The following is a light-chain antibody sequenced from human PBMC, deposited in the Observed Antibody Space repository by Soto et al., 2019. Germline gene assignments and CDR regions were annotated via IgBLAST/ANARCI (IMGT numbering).Light chain of an antibody. CDR3: LQDYNYPWT. V-gene: IGKV3-20*01. J-gene: IGKJ1*01. CDR1: QSVTSSY. Sequence: EIVFTQSPGTLSLSPGERATLSCRASQSVTSSYLSWYQQKPGQPPRLLIYGASSRATGIPDRFSGGGSGTDFTLTISSLQPEDFATYYCLQDYNYPWTFGQGTKVDIK. CDR2: GAS.